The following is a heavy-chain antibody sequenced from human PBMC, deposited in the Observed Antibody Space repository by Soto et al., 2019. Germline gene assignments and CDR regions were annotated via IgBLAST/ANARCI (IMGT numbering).Heavy chain of an antibody. D-gene: IGHD3-10*01. CDR2: INPNSGGT. V-gene: IGHV1-2*02. J-gene: IGHJ4*02. Sequence: ASVKVSCKASGYTFTGYYMHWVRQAPGQGLEWMGWINPNSGGTNYAQKFQGRVTMTRDTSTSTAYMELRSLRSDDTAVYYCARPRITTYYFDYWGQGTLVTVSS. CDR3: ARPRITTYYFDY. CDR1: GYTFTGYY.